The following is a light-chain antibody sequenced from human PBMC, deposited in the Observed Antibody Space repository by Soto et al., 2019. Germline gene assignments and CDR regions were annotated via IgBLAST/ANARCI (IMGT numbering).Light chain of an antibody. CDR2: DDS. J-gene: IGLJ1*01. CDR3: LVWDSRSEHYV. CDR1: NIGSKS. V-gene: IGLV3-21*02. Sequence: SYELTQSPSVSVAPGQTVSITCGGYNIGSKSVHWYQQKPGQAPVLVVYDDSDRRSGIPERFSGSNSGNTATLTITRVEAGDEADYHCLVWDSRSEHYVFGTGTQLTVL.